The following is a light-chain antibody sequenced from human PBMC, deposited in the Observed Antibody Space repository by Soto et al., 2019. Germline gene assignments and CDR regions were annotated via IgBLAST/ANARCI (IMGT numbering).Light chain of an antibody. CDR1: QSVSSY. CDR2: GAS. J-gene: IGKJ1*01. CDR3: QQYRK. V-gene: IGKV3-11*01. Sequence: EIVLTQSPATLSLSPGEIATLSCRASQSVSSYLAWYQQKPGQAPSLLIFGASNRAPDIPDRFSGSGSGTEFTLTISSLQPDDFATYYCQQYRKFGQGTKVDIK.